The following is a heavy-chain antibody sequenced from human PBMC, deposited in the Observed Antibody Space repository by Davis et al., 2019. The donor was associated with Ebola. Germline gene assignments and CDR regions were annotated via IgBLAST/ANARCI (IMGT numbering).Heavy chain of an antibody. Sequence: PGGSLRLSCAASGFTFSSYCMHWVRQAPGKGLEWVAVISYDGSNKYYADSVKGRFTISRDNSKNTLYLQMNSLRAEDTAVYYCAKERYSSGWYYFDYWGQGTLVTVSS. D-gene: IGHD6-19*01. CDR1: GFTFSSYC. J-gene: IGHJ4*02. CDR3: AKERYSSGWYYFDY. CDR2: ISYDGSNK. V-gene: IGHV3-30*18.